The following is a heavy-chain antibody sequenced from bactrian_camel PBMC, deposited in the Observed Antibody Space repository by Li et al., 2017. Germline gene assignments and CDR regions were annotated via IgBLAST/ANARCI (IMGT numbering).Heavy chain of an antibody. CDR2: IAGDGRT. D-gene: IGHD2*01. CDR1: GYTLPMN. Sequence: HVQLVESGGGSVQAGESLRLSCVASGYTLPMNMGWFRRLPGQEREGVAAIAGDGRTDYADSVKGRFTISKDTAENTLDLQMNSLQPEDTAIYYCAAGTCTIRDVNLGWKNPFGYWGQGTQVTVS. J-gene: IGHJ6*01. CDR3: AAGTCTIRDVNLGWKNPFGY. V-gene: IGHV3S53*01.